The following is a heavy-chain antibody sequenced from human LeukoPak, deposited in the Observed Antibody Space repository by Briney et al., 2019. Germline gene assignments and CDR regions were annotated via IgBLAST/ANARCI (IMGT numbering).Heavy chain of an antibody. CDR2: ISGSGDTT. CDR3: AKDTVDTRITMIVVVTTGALDY. CDR1: GFSFSSYA. J-gene: IGHJ4*02. Sequence: QSGGSLRLSCAASGFSFSSYAMSWVRQAPGKGLQWVSAISGSGDTTYSADSVKGRFTISRDNSKNTLYLQMNSLRAEDTAVYYCAKDTVDTRITMIVVVTTGALDYWGQGTLVTVSS. V-gene: IGHV3-23*01. D-gene: IGHD3-22*01.